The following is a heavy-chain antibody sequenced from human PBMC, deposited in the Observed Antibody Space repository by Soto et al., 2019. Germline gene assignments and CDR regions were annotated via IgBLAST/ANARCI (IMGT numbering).Heavy chain of an antibody. CDR3: ARSAAGRGNYFDY. CDR2: IWYDGSNK. D-gene: IGHD6-13*01. Sequence: GGSLRLSCAASGFTFSSYAMSWVRQAPGKGLEWVAVIWYDGSNKYYADSVKGRFTISRDNSKNTLYLQMNSLRAEDTAVYYCARSAAGRGNYFDYWGQGTLVTVSS. CDR1: GFTFSSYA. J-gene: IGHJ4*02. V-gene: IGHV3-33*08.